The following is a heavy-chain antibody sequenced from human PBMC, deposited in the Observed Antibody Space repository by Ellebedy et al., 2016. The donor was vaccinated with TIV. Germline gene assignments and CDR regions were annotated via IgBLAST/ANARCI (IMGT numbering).Heavy chain of an antibody. CDR3: ARWPSGDAPLDY. D-gene: IGHD4-17*01. CDR2: VSTDGSSA. J-gene: IGHJ4*02. Sequence: GGSLRLSCAASGFAFSNYWMHWVRQAPGKGLVWVSRVSTDGSSANYADSVKGRFTVSRDNAKNSLYLQMNSLRVEDTAVYYCARWPSGDAPLDYWGQGTLVTVSS. V-gene: IGHV3-74*01. CDR1: GFAFSNYW.